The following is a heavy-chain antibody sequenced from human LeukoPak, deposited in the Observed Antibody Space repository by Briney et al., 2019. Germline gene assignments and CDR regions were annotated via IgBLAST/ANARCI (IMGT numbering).Heavy chain of an antibody. Sequence: SETLSLTCTVSGGSISSSSYYWGWIRQPPGKGLEWIGSIYYSGSTYYNPSLKSRVTISVDTSKNQFSLKLSSVTTADTAVYYCARTRFSSSWYFDYWGQGTLVTVSS. CDR1: GGSISSSSYY. J-gene: IGHJ4*02. CDR2: IYYSGST. CDR3: ARTRFSSSWYFDY. V-gene: IGHV4-39*01. D-gene: IGHD6-13*01.